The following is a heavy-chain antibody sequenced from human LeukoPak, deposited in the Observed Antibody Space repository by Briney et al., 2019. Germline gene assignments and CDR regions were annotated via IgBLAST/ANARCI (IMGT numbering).Heavy chain of an antibody. CDR2: INPNSGGT. J-gene: IGHJ3*02. CDR3: ARNYYGSGSYSSWGDAFDI. D-gene: IGHD3-10*01. Sequence: ASVKVSCKASGYTFTGYYMHWVRQAPGQGLEWMGWINPNSGGTNYAQKFQGRVTMTRGTSISTAYMELSRLRSDDTAVYYCARNYYGSGSYSSWGDAFDIWGQGTMVTVSS. V-gene: IGHV1-2*02. CDR1: GYTFTGYY.